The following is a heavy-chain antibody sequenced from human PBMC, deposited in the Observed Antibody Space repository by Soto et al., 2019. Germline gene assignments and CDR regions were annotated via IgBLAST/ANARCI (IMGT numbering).Heavy chain of an antibody. CDR1: GGSISSYY. CDR2: IYYSGST. J-gene: IGHJ5*02. D-gene: IGHD3-22*01. Sequence: SETLSLTCTVSGGSISSYYCSWIRQPPGKGLEWIGYIYYSGSTNYNPSLKSRVTISVDTSKNQFSLKLSSVTAADTAVYYCARDRYYYDSSGYYSNWFDPWGQGTLVTVSS. V-gene: IGHV4-59*01. CDR3: ARDRYYYDSSGYYSNWFDP.